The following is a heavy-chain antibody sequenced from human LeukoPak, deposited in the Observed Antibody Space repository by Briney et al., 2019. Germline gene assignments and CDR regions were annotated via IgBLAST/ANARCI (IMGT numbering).Heavy chain of an antibody. V-gene: IGHV3-23*01. CDR3: AKEDFGVDCPKFDY. CDR1: GFTFSRYA. D-gene: IGHD2-21*02. CDR2: ISGSGGTT. J-gene: IGHJ4*02. Sequence: GSLRLSCAASGFTFSRYAMSWVRQAPGKGLEWVSAISGSGGTTYYADSVKGRFTISRDNSKSTLYLQMNSLRAEDTAVYYCAKEDFGVDCPKFDYWGQGTLVTVSS.